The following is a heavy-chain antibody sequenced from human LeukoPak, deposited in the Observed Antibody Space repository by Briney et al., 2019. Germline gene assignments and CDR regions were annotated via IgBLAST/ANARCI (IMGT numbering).Heavy chain of an antibody. Sequence: GGSLRLSCAASGFTFSSYAMSWVRQAPGKGLEWVSLISGSGYSTYYADSVKGRFTISRDNSKNTLYLQVNGLRAEDTAVYYCAKDSGYPWFDPWGQGTLVTVSS. CDR1: GFTFSSYA. V-gene: IGHV3-23*01. J-gene: IGHJ5*02. D-gene: IGHD3-22*01. CDR2: ISGSGYST. CDR3: AKDSGYPWFDP.